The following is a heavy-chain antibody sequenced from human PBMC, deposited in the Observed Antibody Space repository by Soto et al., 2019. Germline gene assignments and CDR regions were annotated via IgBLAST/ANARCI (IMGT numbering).Heavy chain of an antibody. Sequence: QVQLVQSGAEVKKPGDSVRVSCKASGYTFTSYGIGWLRQAPGQGLEWMGWISANNGNTKYAQKVQGRVTMTTDASTSTAYMELRSLRADDAAVYYCSRDGYFDHGVQGTLVTFSS. CDR1: GYTFTSYG. CDR2: ISANNGNT. J-gene: IGHJ4*02. V-gene: IGHV1-18*01. CDR3: SRDGYFDH.